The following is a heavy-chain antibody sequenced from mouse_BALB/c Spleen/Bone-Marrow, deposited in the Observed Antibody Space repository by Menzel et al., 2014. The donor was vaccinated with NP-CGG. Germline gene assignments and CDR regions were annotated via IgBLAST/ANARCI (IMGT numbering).Heavy chain of an antibody. CDR2: IYPGGIYT. J-gene: IGHJ4*01. V-gene: IGHV1-63*02. CDR1: GYTLTNYW. Sequence: VQLVESGAELVRPGTSVKISCKASGYTLTNYWLGWVRQRPGHGLEWIGDIYPGGIYTNYNEKFKGKATLTADTSSSTAYMQLSSLTSEDSAVYFCAKEDRTEEYYYVMDYWGQGTSVTVSS. D-gene: IGHD2-14*01. CDR3: AKEDRTEEYYYVMDY.